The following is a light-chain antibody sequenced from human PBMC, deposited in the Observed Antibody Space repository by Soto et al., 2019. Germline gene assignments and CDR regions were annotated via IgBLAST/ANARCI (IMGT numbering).Light chain of an antibody. J-gene: IGLJ2*01. CDR3: NSYRNTDTVV. CDR1: SNDVGGYNH. V-gene: IGLV2-14*01. Sequence: QAVLTKPASVSGSPGQSITISCTGTSNDVGGYNHVSWYQQRPGKAPKLIIYEVYYRPSGVSNRFSGSKSGNTASLTISGLQAEDEADYYCNSYRNTDTVVFGGGTKLTVL. CDR2: EVY.